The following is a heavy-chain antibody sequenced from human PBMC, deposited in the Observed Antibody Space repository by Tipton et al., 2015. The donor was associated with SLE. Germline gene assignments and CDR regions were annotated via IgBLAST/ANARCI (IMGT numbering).Heavy chain of an antibody. Sequence: TLSLTCAVYGGSFSAYYWSWIRQPPGKGLEWIGEINHVGSTNDNPSLRSRVTISVDTAKNQLSLRLTSVTAADTAVYYCARLGVRKTNLYWYFDLWGRGTLVTVSS. CDR3: ARLGVRKTNLYWYFDL. CDR2: INHVGST. CDR1: GGSFSAYY. V-gene: IGHV4-34*01. D-gene: IGHD1-26*01. J-gene: IGHJ2*01.